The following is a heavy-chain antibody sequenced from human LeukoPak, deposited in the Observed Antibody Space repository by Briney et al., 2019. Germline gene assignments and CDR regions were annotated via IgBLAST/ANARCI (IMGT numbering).Heavy chain of an antibody. D-gene: IGHD6-19*01. CDR1: GGSISSYY. Sequence: SETLSLTCTVSGGSISSYYWSWIRQPPGKGLEWSGYIYYSGSNNYNPSRKSRVPIPVDTSKTQFSLKLSSVTAADTAVYYCARTYSSGREVLGYYYGMDVWGQGTTVTVSS. J-gene: IGHJ6*02. V-gene: IGHV4-59*08. CDR3: ARTYSSGREVLGYYYGMDV. CDR2: IYYSGSN.